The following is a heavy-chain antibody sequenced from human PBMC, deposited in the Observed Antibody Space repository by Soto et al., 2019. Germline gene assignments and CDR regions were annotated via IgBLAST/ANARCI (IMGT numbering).Heavy chain of an antibody. CDR1: GYTFTSYA. V-gene: IGHV1-3*01. CDR2: INAGNGNT. D-gene: IGHD3-10*01. CDR3: IVLLWFGELLGAPVN. J-gene: IGHJ4*02. Sequence: GASVKVSCKASGYTFTSYAMHWVRQAPGQRLEWMGWINAGNGNTKYSQKFQGRVTITRDTSASTAYMELSSLRSEDTAVYYCIVLLWFGELLGAPVNWGQGTLVTVSS.